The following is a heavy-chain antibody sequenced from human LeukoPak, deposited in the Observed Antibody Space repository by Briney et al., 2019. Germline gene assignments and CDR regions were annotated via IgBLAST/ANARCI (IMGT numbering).Heavy chain of an antibody. CDR3: ARVVDYDTSGYQTKNWFDP. D-gene: IGHD3-22*01. J-gene: IGHJ5*02. Sequence: GESLKISCKGSGYSFTTYWIGWVRQMPGKGLEWMGIIYVGDSDTRYRPSFQGQVTISVDKSINTAYLQWSSLKASDTAMYYCARVVDYDTSGYQTKNWFDPWGQGTLVTVSS. CDR2: IYVGDSDT. V-gene: IGHV5-51*01. CDR1: GYSFTTYW.